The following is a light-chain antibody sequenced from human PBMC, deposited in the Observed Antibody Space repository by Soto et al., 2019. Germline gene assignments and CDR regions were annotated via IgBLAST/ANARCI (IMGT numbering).Light chain of an antibody. V-gene: IGLV1-40*01. CDR1: SSNIGAGYD. CDR2: GDS. J-gene: IGLJ1*01. CDR3: QSYDSSLSGYV. Sequence: QSVLTQPPSVSGAPGQRVTISCTGSSSNIGAGYDVHWYQQLPGTAPKLLIYGDSNRTSGVPDRFSGSKYGTSASLAITGLQAEDEADYYCQSYDSSLSGYVFGTGTKLTVL.